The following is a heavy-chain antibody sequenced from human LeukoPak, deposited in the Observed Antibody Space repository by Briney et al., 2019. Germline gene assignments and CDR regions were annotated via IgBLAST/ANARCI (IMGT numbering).Heavy chain of an antibody. CDR1: GYTFTGYY. J-gene: IGHJ6*03. Sequence: ASVKVSCKASGYTFTGYYMHWVRQAPGQGLEWMGCINTNTEKPTYAQGFTGRFVFSLDTSVSTAYLQISSLKAEDTAVYYCARGMSNSPYYFYYYMDVWGKGTTVTVSS. V-gene: IGHV7-4-1*02. CDR3: ARGMSNSPYYFYYYMDV. CDR2: INTNTEKP. D-gene: IGHD1-1*01.